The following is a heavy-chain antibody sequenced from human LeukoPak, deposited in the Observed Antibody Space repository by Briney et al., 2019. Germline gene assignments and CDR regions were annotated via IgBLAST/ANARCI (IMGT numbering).Heavy chain of an antibody. CDR3: ARDRGDYYDSSGYYPYYFDY. Sequence: SETLSLTCAVYGGSFSGYYWSWIRQPAGKGLEWIGRIYTSGSTNYNPSLKSRVTMSVDTSKNQFSLKLSSVTAADTAVYYCARDRGDYYDSSGYYPYYFDYWGQGTLVTVSS. D-gene: IGHD3-22*01. CDR2: IYTSGST. J-gene: IGHJ4*02. CDR1: GGSFSGYY. V-gene: IGHV4-4*07.